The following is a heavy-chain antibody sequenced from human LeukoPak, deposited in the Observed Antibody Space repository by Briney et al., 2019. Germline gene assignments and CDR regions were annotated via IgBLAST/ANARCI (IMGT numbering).Heavy chain of an antibody. CDR3: APLGYCSDTSCSDTDY. Sequence: GGSLRLSCAASGFTFGTYTMTRIRQAPGKGLEWVSTISGSDGSTYYADSLKGRFTISRDNSKNTLYLQMNSLRAEDTAVYYCAPLGYCSDTSCSDTDYWGQGTLVTVSS. CDR1: GFTFGTYT. V-gene: IGHV3-23*01. D-gene: IGHD2-2*01. J-gene: IGHJ4*02. CDR2: ISGSDGST.